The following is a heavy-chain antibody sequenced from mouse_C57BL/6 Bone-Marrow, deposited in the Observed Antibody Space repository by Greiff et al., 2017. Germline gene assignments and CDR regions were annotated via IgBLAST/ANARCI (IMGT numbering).Heavy chain of an antibody. D-gene: IGHD1-1*01. CDR1: GFSLTSYA. V-gene: IGHV2-9-1*01. Sequence: VHLVESGPGLVAPSQSLSITCTVSGFSLTSYAISWVRQPPGKGLEWLGVIWTGGGTNYNSALKSRLSISKDNSKSQVFLKMNSLQTDDTARYYCARTVITTVVEGFAYWGQGTLVTVSA. CDR2: IWTGGGT. CDR3: ARTVITTVVEGFAY. J-gene: IGHJ3*01.